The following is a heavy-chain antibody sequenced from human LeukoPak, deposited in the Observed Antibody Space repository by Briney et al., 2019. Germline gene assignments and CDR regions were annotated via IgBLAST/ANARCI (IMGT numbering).Heavy chain of an antibody. CDR2: ISYDGSNK. V-gene: IGHV3-30-3*02. CDR1: GFTFSSYA. Sequence: GGSLRLSCAASGFTFSSYAMSWVRQAPGKGLEWVAVISYDGSNKYYADSVKGRFTISRDNSKNTLYLQMNSLRAEDTAVYYCAKHHSVWKGPLGYWGQGTLVTVSS. J-gene: IGHJ4*02. D-gene: IGHD3-16*01. CDR3: AKHHSVWKGPLGY.